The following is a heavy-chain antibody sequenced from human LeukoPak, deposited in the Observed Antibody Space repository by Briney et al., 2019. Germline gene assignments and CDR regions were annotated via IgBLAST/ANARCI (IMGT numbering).Heavy chain of an antibody. V-gene: IGHV3-53*01. CDR1: GFTVSSNY. CDR3: AKARRLLWFGEFLYYFDY. CDR2: IYSGGST. Sequence: GGSLRLSCAASGFTVSSNYMSWVRQAPGKGLEWVSVIYSGGSTYYADSVKGRFTISRHNSKNTLYLQMNSLRAEDTAVYYCAKARRLLWFGEFLYYFDYWGQGTLVTVSS. J-gene: IGHJ4*02. D-gene: IGHD3-10*01.